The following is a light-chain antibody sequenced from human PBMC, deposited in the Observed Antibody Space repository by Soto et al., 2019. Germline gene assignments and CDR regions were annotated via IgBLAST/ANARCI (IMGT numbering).Light chain of an antibody. CDR1: QSTSNY. CDR2: AAS. J-gene: IGKJ3*01. CDR3: QQSYTTLFT. V-gene: IGKV1-39*01. Sequence: DIQMTHSPSSLSASVGDRVTITCRASQSTSNYLNWYQQKPGKAPKLLIYAASSLQSGVPSRFSGSGSGTDFTLTISSLHPEDFATYSCQQSYTTLFTFGPGTNVDI.